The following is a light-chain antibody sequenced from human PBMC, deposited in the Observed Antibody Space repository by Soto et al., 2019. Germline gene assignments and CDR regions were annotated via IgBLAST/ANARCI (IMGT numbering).Light chain of an antibody. CDR2: AAS. CDR3: HQANSLPQT. CDR1: QGISSW. J-gene: IGKJ2*01. Sequence: DIQMTQSPSSVSASVGDRVTITCRASQGISSWLAWYQQKPGKAPKLLIYAASSLQSGVPSSFSGSGSGPHVTVNISSLQPEDFATYYCHQANSLPQTFGQGTKLEIK. V-gene: IGKV1-12*01.